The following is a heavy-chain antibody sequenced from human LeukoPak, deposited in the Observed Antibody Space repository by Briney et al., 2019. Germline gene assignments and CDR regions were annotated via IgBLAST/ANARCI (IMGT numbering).Heavy chain of an antibody. CDR1: GASFSGYY. J-gene: IGHJ4*02. Sequence: SATLSLTCAVYGASFSGYYWSWIRQPPGKGLEWIGEINHSGSTNSNPSLKSRVTISVATSKNQFSLKLSSVTAADTAVYYCARIPTVTFFDYWGQGTLVTVSS. CDR2: INHSGST. D-gene: IGHD4-17*01. V-gene: IGHV4-34*01. CDR3: ARIPTVTFFDY.